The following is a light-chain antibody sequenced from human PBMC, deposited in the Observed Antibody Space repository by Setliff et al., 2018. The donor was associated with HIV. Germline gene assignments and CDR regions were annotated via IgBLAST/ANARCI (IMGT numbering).Light chain of an antibody. CDR2: DVT. CDR1: TNDVGNYNY. J-gene: IGLJ2*01. V-gene: IGLV2-14*03. Sequence: QSVLTQPASVSGSPGQSITVSCTGTTNDVGNYNYVSWYQQHPGKAPKLMIYDVTNRPSGVSNRFSGSKSANTASLTISGLQAEDEGDYYCCSYVTVNTVVFGGGTKVTVL. CDR3: CSYVTVNTVV.